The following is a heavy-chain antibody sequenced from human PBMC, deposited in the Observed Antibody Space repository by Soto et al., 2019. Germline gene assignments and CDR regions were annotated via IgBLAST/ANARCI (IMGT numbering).Heavy chain of an antibody. J-gene: IGHJ5*02. D-gene: IGHD2-2*01. CDR1: GYTFTSYG. Sequence: ASVKVSCKASGYTFTSYGISWVRRAPGQGLEWMGWISAYNGNTNYAQKLQGRVTMTTDTSTSTAYMELRSLRSDDTAVYYCARDKYCSSTSCLLKWNWFDPWGQGTLVTVSS. V-gene: IGHV1-18*01. CDR2: ISAYNGNT. CDR3: ARDKYCSSTSCLLKWNWFDP.